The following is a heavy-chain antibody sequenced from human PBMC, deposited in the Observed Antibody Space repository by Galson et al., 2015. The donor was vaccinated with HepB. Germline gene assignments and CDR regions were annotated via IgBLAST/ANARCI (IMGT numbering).Heavy chain of an antibody. CDR1: GFTFDDYA. J-gene: IGHJ4*02. V-gene: IGHV3-9*01. Sequence: SLRLSCAASGFTFDDYAMHWVRQAPGKGLEWVSGISWNSGSIGYADSVKGRFTISRDNAKNSLYLQMNSLRAEDTALYYCAKSRGYLDYFDYWGQGTLVTVSS. D-gene: IGHD6-13*01. CDR3: AKSRGYLDYFDY. CDR2: ISWNSGSI.